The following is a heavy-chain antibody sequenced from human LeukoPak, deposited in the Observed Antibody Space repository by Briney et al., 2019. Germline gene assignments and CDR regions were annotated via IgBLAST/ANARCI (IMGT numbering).Heavy chain of an antibody. CDR3: TRHDSDYGDYDPFDY. D-gene: IGHD4-17*01. Sequence: PGGSLRLSCAASGFTFSGSAMHWVRQASGKGLEWVGRIRSKANSYATAYAASVKGRFTISRDDSKNTAYLQMNSLKTEDTAAYYCTRHDSDYGDYDPFDYWGQGTLVTVSS. CDR2: IRSKANSYAT. V-gene: IGHV3-73*01. CDR1: GFTFSGSA. J-gene: IGHJ4*02.